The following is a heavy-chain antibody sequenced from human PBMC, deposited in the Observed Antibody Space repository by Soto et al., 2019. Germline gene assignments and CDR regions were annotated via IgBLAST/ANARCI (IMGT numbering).Heavy chain of an antibody. D-gene: IGHD4-17*01. CDR1: GGSISIYY. CDR3: ARGSDDYGDSIPIFDY. Sequence: KPSETLSLTCTVSGGSISIYYWNWTWQPPGKGLEWIGYIYYSGTTNYNPSLKSRVTMSLDTSKNRFSLTLSSVTAADTAVYYCARGSDDYGDSIPIFDYWGQGTPVTVSS. CDR2: IYYSGTT. J-gene: IGHJ4*02. V-gene: IGHV4-59*01.